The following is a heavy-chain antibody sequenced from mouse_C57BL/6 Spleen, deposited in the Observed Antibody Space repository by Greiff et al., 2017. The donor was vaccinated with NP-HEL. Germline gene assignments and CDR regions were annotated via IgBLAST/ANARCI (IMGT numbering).Heavy chain of an antibody. V-gene: IGHV5-16*01. D-gene: IGHD2-3*01. CDR3: ARDYDGYFLV. Sequence: EVKLVESEGGLVQPGSSMKLSCTASGFTFSDYYMAWVRQVPEKGLEWVANINYDGSSTYYLDSLKSRFIISRDNAKNILYLQMSSLKSEDTATYYGARDYDGYFLVWGTGTTVTAAS. J-gene: IGHJ1*03. CDR2: INYDGSST. CDR1: GFTFSDYY.